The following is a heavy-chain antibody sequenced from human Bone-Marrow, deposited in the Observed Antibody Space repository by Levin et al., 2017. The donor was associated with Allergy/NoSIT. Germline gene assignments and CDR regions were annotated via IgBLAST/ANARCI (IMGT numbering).Heavy chain of an antibody. V-gene: IGHV5-51*01. D-gene: IGHD2-21*02. CDR1: GYSFTTYW. CDR3: ARRAFCDGDCTIHPHFYYSLDV. CDR2: VYPGDSTT. J-gene: IGHJ6*02. Sequence: GESLKISCKGSGYSFTTYWIVWVRQVAGKGLEWMGYVYPGDSTTIYGPSFQGQVTISADKTTNTAYLQWSSLKASDTATYYCARRAFCDGDCTIHPHFYYSLDVWGQGTTVTVSS.